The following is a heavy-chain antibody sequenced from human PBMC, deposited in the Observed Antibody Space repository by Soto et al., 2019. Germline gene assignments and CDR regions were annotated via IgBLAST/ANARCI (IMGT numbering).Heavy chain of an antibody. Sequence: PSQTLSLTCAISGDSVSSNSAAWNWIRQSPSRGLEWLGRTYYRSKWYNDYAVSVKSRITINPDTSKNQFSLQLNSVTPEDTAVYYCAREGPSIAVAVGPNYYGMDVWGQGTTVTVSS. V-gene: IGHV6-1*01. CDR2: TYYRSKWYN. CDR1: GDSVSSNSAA. D-gene: IGHD6-19*01. CDR3: AREGPSIAVAVGPNYYGMDV. J-gene: IGHJ6*02.